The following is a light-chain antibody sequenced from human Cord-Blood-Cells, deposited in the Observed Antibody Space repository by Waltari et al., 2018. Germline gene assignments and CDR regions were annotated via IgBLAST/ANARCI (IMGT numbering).Light chain of an antibody. CDR2: EVS. Sequence: QSALTQPPSASGSPGQSVTISCTGTSSDAGVYNYVSWYQQHTGKAPNLIIYEVSNRPSGVPDRFSGSKSGNTASLPVSGLQAEDEADYYCSSYAGSNNVVFGGGTKLTVL. V-gene: IGLV2-8*01. CDR1: SSDAGVYNY. CDR3: SSYAGSNNVV. J-gene: IGLJ2*01.